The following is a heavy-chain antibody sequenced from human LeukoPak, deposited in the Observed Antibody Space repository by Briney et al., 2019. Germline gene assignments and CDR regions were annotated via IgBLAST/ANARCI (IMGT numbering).Heavy chain of an antibody. V-gene: IGHV3-23*01. D-gene: IGHD3-9*01. J-gene: IGHJ3*02. CDR2: ISGSGGST. CDR1: GFTFSSYA. CDR3: AKDPIYDILTGSTRKYDAFDI. Sequence: PGGSLRLSCAASGFTFSSYAMSWVRQAPGKGLEWVSVISGSGGSTDYADSVKGRFTISRDNSKNTLYLQMNSLRAEDTAVYYCAKDPIYDILTGSTRKYDAFDIWGQGTMVTVSS.